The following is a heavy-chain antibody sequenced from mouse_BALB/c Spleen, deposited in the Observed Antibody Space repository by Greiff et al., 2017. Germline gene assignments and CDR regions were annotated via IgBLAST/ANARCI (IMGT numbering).Heavy chain of an antibody. V-gene: IGHV5-12-2*01. CDR2: ISNGGGST. J-gene: IGHJ2*01. Sequence: EVQRVESGGGLVQPGGSLKLSCAASGFTFSSYTMSWVRQTPEKRLEWVAYISNGGGSTYYPDTVKGRFTISRDNAKNTLYLQMSSLKSEDTAMYYCARLSRYYFDYWGQGTTLTVSS. CDR1: GFTFSSYT. CDR3: ARLSRYYFDY. D-gene: IGHD1-1*01.